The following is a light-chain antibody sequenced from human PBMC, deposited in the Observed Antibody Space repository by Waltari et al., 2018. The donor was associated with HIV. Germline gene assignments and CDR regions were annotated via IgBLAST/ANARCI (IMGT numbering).Light chain of an antibody. J-gene: IGLJ2*01. CDR2: QDS. CDR1: KVGDKY. CDR3: QAWDSSTVV. Sequence: SYEVTQPPSVSVSPGQTASITCSGDKVGDKYACWYQQRPGQSPVFVIYQDSKRPSAIPERFSGSNSGNTATLTISGTQAMDEADYYCQAWDSSTVVFGGGTKLTVL. V-gene: IGLV3-1*01.